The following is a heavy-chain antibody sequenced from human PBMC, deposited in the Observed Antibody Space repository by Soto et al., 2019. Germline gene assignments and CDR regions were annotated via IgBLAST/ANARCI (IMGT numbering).Heavy chain of an antibody. CDR3: ARESENYYGMDV. J-gene: IGHJ6*02. V-gene: IGHV3-53*01. Sequence: GGSLRLSCAASGFTVSSNYMSWVRQAPGKGLEWVSVIYSGGSTYYADSVKGRFTISRDNSKNTLYLQMNSLRAEDTAVYYCARESENYYGMDVWGQGTTVTVSS. CDR2: IYSGGST. CDR1: GFTVSSNY.